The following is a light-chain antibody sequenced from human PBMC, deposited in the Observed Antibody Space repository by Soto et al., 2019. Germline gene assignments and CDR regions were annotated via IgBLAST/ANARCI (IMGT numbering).Light chain of an antibody. CDR3: QQYNNWPNT. Sequence: EIVMTQSPGTLSVSPGERATLSCRASQSVSSNLAWYQQKPGQAPRLLIYGASTRATGIPARLSGSGSGTEFTLTISSLQSEDFAVYCCQQYNNWPNTFGQWTKLEIK. CDR2: GAS. CDR1: QSVSSN. J-gene: IGKJ2*01. V-gene: IGKV3-15*01.